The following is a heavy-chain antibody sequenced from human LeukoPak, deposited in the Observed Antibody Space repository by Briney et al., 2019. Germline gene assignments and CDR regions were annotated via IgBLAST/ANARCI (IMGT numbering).Heavy chain of an antibody. J-gene: IGHJ4*02. CDR1: GGSISGSSYY. V-gene: IGHV4-39*01. CDR3: ARLRGAMTPVTSDFDY. CDR2: GFYSGSA. Sequence: SETLSLTCTVSGGSISGSSYYWAWVRQPPGKGLEWVGSGFYSGSAYSNPSLKSQVTISVDTSRNQFSLNLSSVTAADTAVYYCARLRGAMTPVTSDFDYWGQGTLVTVSS. D-gene: IGHD4-17*01.